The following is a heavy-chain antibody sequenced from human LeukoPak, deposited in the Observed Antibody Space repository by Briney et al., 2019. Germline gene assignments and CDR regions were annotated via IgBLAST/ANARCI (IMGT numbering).Heavy chain of an antibody. CDR3: ASYGGFTSATLVDLL. CDR2: ISSRSYT. CDR1: GFSFSVYS. D-gene: IGHD4-23*01. Sequence: GGSLRLSCAASGFSFSVYSMNWVRQAPGKGLEWVSSISSRSYTDYADSVRGRFAISRDNAKNSLFLQMNSLRAEDTAVYYCASYGGFTSATLVDLLWGQGTLVTASS. J-gene: IGHJ4*02. V-gene: IGHV3-69-1*01.